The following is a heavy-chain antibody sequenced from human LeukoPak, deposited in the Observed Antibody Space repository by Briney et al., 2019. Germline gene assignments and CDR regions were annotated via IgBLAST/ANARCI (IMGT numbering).Heavy chain of an antibody. CDR3: ARGRGYFDPFDP. D-gene: IGHD3-9*01. Sequence: SETLSLTCTVSGASMTNYYRSWIRKPPGKGLEWIGYIYYSGITNYNPSLTSRVSISVDMSKNQFSLKLTSVTAADTAVYYCARGRGYFDPFDPWGQGTLVTVSS. CDR2: IYYSGIT. J-gene: IGHJ5*02. CDR1: GASMTNYY. V-gene: IGHV4-59*01.